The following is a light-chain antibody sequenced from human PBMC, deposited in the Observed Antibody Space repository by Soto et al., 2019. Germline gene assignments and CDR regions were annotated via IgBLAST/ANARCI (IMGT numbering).Light chain of an antibody. CDR2: AAS. J-gene: IGKJ5*01. V-gene: IGKV3-20*01. CDR1: QSVSSSY. Sequence: ETVLTQSPGTLSLSPGERATLSCRASQSVSSSYLAWYQQKPGQAPRLLIYAASIRATDIPDRFSGSGSGKDFSFTISRLGVEVFAIFYCKQYRSSSVTFGQGTRLEIK. CDR3: KQYRSSSVT.